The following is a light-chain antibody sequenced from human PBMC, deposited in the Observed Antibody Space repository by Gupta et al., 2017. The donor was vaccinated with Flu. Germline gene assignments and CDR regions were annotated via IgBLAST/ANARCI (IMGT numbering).Light chain of an antibody. CDR2: GAS. CDR3: QQYGSSPPFT. CDR1: QSVSSSY. J-gene: IGKJ3*01. V-gene: IGKV3-20*01. Sequence: EIVLTQSPGTLSLSPVERATLSCRASQSVSSSYLAWYQQKPGQAPRLLIYGASSRFTGIPDRFSGSGSGTDFTLTISRREPEDFAVYYCQQYGSSPPFTFGPGTKVDIK.